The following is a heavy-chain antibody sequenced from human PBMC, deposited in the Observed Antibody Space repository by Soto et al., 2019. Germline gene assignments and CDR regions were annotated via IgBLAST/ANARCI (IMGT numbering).Heavy chain of an antibody. D-gene: IGHD3-9*01. CDR1: GGSISSGDYY. CDR3: ARSNYDILTGQRFDP. CDR2: IYYSGST. Sequence: PSETLSLTCTVSGGSISSGDYYWSWIRQPPGKGLEWIGYIYYSGSTYYNPSLKSRVTISVDTSKNQFSLKLSSVTAADTAVYYCARSNYDILTGQRFDPWGQGTLVTVSS. J-gene: IGHJ5*02. V-gene: IGHV4-30-4*01.